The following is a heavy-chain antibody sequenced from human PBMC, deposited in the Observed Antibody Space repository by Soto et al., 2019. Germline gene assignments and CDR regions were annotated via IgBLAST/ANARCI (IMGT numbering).Heavy chain of an antibody. CDR1: GYTFTSDG. D-gene: IGHD1-1*01. J-gene: IGHJ6*03. CDR3: ARIPMNWNDGVDYYYYYYMDV. CDR2: ISAYNGNT. V-gene: IGHV1-18*01. Sequence: ASVKVSCKASGYTFTSDGISWVRQAPGQGLEWMGWISAYNGNTNYAQKLQGRVTMTTDTSTSTAYMELRSLRSDDTAVYYCARIPMNWNDGVDYYYYYYMDVWGKGTTVTVSS.